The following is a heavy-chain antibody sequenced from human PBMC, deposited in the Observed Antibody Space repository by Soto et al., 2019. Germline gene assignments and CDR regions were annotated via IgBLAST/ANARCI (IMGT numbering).Heavy chain of an antibody. CDR2: IFHSGNA. J-gene: IGHJ6*02. D-gene: IGHD1-26*01. V-gene: IGHV4-59*01. CDR1: GGSIRNVY. Sequence: SETLSLTCTVSGGSIRNVYWSWIRQSPGKRLEWIGFIFHSGNAKYNPSLKSRVTISIDTSKNQFSLSLDSVTAADTAVYYCARVPNRWGYYYYGMDVWGQGTTVTVSS. CDR3: ARVPNRWGYYYYGMDV.